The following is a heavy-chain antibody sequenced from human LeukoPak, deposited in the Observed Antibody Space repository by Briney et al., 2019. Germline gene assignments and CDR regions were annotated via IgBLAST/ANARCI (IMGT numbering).Heavy chain of an antibody. J-gene: IGHJ5*02. V-gene: IGHV1-69*13. CDR1: GGTFSSYA. CDR3: ARGGQQLRDNNWFDP. Sequence: SVKVSCKASGGTFSSYAISWVRQAPGQGLEWMGGIIPIFGTANYAQKFQGRVTITADESTSTAYMELSSLRSEDTAVYYCARGGQQLRDNNWFDPWGQGTLVTVSS. CDR2: IIPIFGTA. D-gene: IGHD6-13*01.